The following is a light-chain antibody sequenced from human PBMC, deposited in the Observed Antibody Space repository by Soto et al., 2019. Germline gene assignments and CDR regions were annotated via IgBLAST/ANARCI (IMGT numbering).Light chain of an antibody. Sequence: DNQMTQSPSSLSASVGDRVTITCRASQSISSYLNWYQQKPGKAPQLLIYAASILQSGVPSRFSGSGSGTDFTLTISSLQPEDFATYYCQQSYSTPIFTFGPGTKVDIK. V-gene: IGKV1-39*01. J-gene: IGKJ3*01. CDR2: AAS. CDR1: QSISSY. CDR3: QQSYSTPIFT.